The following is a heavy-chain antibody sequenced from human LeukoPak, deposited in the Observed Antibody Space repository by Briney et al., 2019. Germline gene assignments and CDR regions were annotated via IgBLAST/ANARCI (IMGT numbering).Heavy chain of an antibody. V-gene: IGHV3-48*02. J-gene: IGHJ4*02. CDR3: ARDHDWAFHY. CDR2: INHNAEII. D-gene: IGHD3-9*01. Sequence: GGPLRLSCAASGFTFGDYVMSWVRQAPGEGLEWIAYINHNAEIIYYADSVKGRFTISRDNAKNSLSLQMNSLRDEDTAVYYCARDHDWAFHYWGQGTRVTVSS. CDR1: GFTFGDYV.